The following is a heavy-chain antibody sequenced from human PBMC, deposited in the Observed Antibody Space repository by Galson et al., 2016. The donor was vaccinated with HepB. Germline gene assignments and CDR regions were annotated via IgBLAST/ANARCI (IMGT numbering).Heavy chain of an antibody. CDR3: ARLGGLLHGNDGKDNGMDG. D-gene: IGHD1-1*01. CDR2: ISSSRRYI. CDR1: GFTFSSYS. J-gene: IGHJ6*02. V-gene: IGHV3-21*01. Sequence: SLRLSCAGSGFTFSSYSMNWVRQAPGKGLEWVSSISSSRRYIFYADSVKGRFTISRDNAKNSLLLQMNSLRAEDTAVYYCARLGGLLHGNDGKDNGMDGGGQGTKV.